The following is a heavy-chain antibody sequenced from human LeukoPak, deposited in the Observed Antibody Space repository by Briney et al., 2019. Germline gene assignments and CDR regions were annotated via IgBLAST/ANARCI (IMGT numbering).Heavy chain of an antibody. D-gene: IGHD6-13*01. CDR3: ARHRVIAAAGTGVVGS. CDR2: IYYSGST. Sequence: SETRSLACTISGGSMSSYYWSWIRQPPGKGLEWIGYIYYSGSTNYNPSLKSRVTISVGTSKSQFSLKLSSVTAADTAIYYCARHRVIAAAGTGVVGSWGQGTLVTVSS. V-gene: IGHV4-59*08. J-gene: IGHJ4*02. CDR1: GGSMSSYY.